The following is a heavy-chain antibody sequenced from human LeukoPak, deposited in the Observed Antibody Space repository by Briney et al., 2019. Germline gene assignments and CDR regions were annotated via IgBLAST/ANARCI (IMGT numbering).Heavy chain of an antibody. D-gene: IGHD2-15*01. CDR3: ARDTRYSSAWYDN. J-gene: IGHJ5*02. V-gene: IGHV1-18*01. CDR1: GYTFTSYG. Sequence: GASVKVSCKASGYTFTSYGISWVRQAPGQGLEWMGWITDYNRNTYYAQKFQGRVTMTIDTSTSTAYMELRSLRSDDTAVYYRARDTRYSSAWYDNWGQGTLVTVSS. CDR2: ITDYNRNT.